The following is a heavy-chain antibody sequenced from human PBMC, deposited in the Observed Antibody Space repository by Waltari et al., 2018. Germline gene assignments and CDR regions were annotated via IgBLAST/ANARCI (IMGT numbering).Heavy chain of an antibody. J-gene: IGHJ4*02. Sequence: QGPLVESGGGVVQLGRSLTLSCAASGFTFRCFGFLWVRQAPGRGLEWVALVPIDGGIKQYIDSVKGRFTISRDNAQNTVFLQMNSLRPEDTAIYYCVREGYTSGWAGAFDYWGQGTLVTVS. D-gene: IGHD6-19*01. V-gene: IGHV3-30*03. CDR1: GFTFRCFG. CDR3: VREGYTSGWAGAFDY. CDR2: VPIDGGIK.